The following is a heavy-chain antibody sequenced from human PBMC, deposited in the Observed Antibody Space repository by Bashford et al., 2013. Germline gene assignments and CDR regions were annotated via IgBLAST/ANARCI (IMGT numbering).Heavy chain of an antibody. J-gene: IGHJ2*01. CDR2: VYATGST. D-gene: IGHD3-22*01. CDR1: NGSISTYY. Sequence: SETLSLTCNVSNGSISTYYWSWIRQAAGKGLEWIGRVYATGSTYYNPSLKSRVTISVDTSKNQFSLKLISVTAADTAVYYCARKYYYDSSRYYLWYFDLWGRGTLVTVSS. CDR3: ARKYYYDSSRYYLWYFDL. V-gene: IGHV4-4*07.